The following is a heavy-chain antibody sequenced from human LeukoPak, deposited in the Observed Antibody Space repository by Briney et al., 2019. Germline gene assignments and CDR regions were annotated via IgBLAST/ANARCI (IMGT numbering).Heavy chain of an antibody. Sequence: GGSLRLSCAASGFTFSSYWMSWVRQAPGKGLEWVANIKQDGSEKYYVDSVKGRFTISRDNAKNSLCLQMNSLRAEDTAVYYCARDAIAAAGTYGMDVWGKGTTVTVSS. CDR3: ARDAIAAAGTYGMDV. CDR2: IKQDGSEK. D-gene: IGHD6-13*01. J-gene: IGHJ6*04. CDR1: GFTFSSYW. V-gene: IGHV3-7*03.